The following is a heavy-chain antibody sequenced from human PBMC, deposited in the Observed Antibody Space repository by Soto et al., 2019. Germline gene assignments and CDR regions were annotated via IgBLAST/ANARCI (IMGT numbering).Heavy chain of an antibody. J-gene: IGHJ1*01. V-gene: IGHV3-73*01. CDR1: GFTFSGSA. CDR2: IRSKANSYAT. D-gene: IGHD3-9*01. Sequence: GGSLRLSCAASGFTFSGSAIHWVRQASWKGLEWVGRIRSKANSYATAYAASVKGRFTISRDDSKNTAYLQMNSLKTEDTAVYYCTRLRLDSLFQHWGQRTLVTVYS. CDR3: TRLRLDSLFQH.